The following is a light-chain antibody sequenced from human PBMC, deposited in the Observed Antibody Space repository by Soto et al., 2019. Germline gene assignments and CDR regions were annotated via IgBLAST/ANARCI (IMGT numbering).Light chain of an antibody. CDR2: GAS. CDR1: QSVSSYY. CDR3: QQYDILPWT. V-gene: IGKV3-20*01. Sequence: EIVLTQSPGTLSLSPGERATPSCRASQSVSSYYLAWYQQRPGQAPRLVIHGASSRAIGIPDRFSGSGSGTDFTLTISRLEPEDFAVYSCQQYDILPWTFGQGTKVEI. J-gene: IGKJ1*01.